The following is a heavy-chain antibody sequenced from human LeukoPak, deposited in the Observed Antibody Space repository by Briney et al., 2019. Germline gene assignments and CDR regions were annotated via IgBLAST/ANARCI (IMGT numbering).Heavy chain of an antibody. D-gene: IGHD5-18*01. Sequence: GGSLRLSCTASGFTLSNFVMHWVRQAPGKGLEWVAVISEDGSNTFYADSVKGRFTISRDNSKNTLYLQLNSLRPEDTAVYYCAKDADTATIIYWYFDLWGRGTLVTVSS. CDR2: ISEDGSNT. CDR1: GFTLSNFV. J-gene: IGHJ2*01. V-gene: IGHV3-30*18. CDR3: AKDADTATIIYWYFDL.